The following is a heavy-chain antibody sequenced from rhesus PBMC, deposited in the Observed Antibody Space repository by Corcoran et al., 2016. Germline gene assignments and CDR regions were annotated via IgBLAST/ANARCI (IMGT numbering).Heavy chain of an antibody. V-gene: IGHV3-201*01. CDR1: GCTFDDYA. Sequence: EVQLVESGGGVVQPGGSVRLSCAASGCTFDDYAMHWVRQAPGRGLELVSSLIWNCCSPYYADYVKGQFTISRDNAKNSLYLQMGSLRAEDTALYYCARSLLVVVATPFDYWGQGVLVTVSS. CDR2: LIWNCCSP. J-gene: IGHJ4*01. D-gene: IGHD2-21*01. CDR3: ARSLLVVVATPFDY.